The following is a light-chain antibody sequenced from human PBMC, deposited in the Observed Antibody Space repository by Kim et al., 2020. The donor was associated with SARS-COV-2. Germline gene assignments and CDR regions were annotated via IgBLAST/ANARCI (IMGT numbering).Light chain of an antibody. CDR3: QSYDSSLRGSV. CDR2: GNT. V-gene: IGLV1-40*01. CDR1: SSNIGARYD. J-gene: IGLJ3*02. Sequence: QSVLTQPPSVSGAPGQRVTISCTGTSSNIGARYDVNWYQQVPGTAPKLLIYGNTNRPSGVPDRFSGSKSGTSASLAITGLQAEDEADYYCQSYDSSLRGSVFGGGTKLTVL.